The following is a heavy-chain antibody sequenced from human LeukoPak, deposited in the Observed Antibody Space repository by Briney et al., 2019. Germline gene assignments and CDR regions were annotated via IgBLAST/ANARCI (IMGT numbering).Heavy chain of an antibody. CDR2: IYYSGTT. D-gene: IGHD2-15*01. CDR3: ARSPGGGFDI. CDR1: GGSITNFY. J-gene: IGHJ3*02. Sequence: KPSETLSLTCTVSGGSITNFYGGWIRQSPGKGLELIGYIYYSGTTNYSPSRKSRVSISVDTSKKQFSLKLSSVTAADTAVYYCARSPGGGFDIWGQGTMVTVSS. V-gene: IGHV4-59*01.